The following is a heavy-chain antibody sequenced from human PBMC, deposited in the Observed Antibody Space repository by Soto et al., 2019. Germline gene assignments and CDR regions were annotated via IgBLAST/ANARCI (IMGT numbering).Heavy chain of an antibody. J-gene: IGHJ4*02. D-gene: IGHD6-13*01. CDR1: GGTFSSYT. Sequence: QVQLVQSGAEVKKPGSSVKVSCKASGGTFSSYTISWVRQAPGQGLEWMGRIIPILGIANYAQKFQGRVTITADKSTSTAYMELSSLRSEDTAVYYCARNTFSSSWYYFDYWGLGTLVTVSS. CDR3: ARNTFSSSWYYFDY. V-gene: IGHV1-69*02. CDR2: IIPILGIA.